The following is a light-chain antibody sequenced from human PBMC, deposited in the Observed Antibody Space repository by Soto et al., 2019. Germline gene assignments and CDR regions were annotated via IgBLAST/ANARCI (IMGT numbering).Light chain of an antibody. V-gene: IGLV1-36*01. CDR3: AAWDDSLNRHV. J-gene: IGLJ1*01. Sequence: QSALTQPPSVSGAPRQRVTISCSGSSSNIGNNAVNWYQQLTGKAPKLLIYYDDLLPSWVSDRFSGSKSGTSASLAISGLQSEDEADYYCAAWDDSLNRHVFGTGTKVTVL. CDR1: SSNIGNNA. CDR2: YDD.